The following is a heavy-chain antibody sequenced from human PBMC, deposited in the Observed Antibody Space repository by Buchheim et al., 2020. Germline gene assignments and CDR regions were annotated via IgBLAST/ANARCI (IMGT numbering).Heavy chain of an antibody. V-gene: IGHV3-33*01. CDR3: ARSKGLDNTGTNFDS. CDR1: GFTFSTYG. D-gene: IGHD1-1*01. CDR2: IWYDGSNE. Sequence: QVQLVESGGGVVQPGRSLRLSCVASGFTFSTYGMHWVRQIPGKGLEWVALIWYDGSNEKYAESVRGRFTISRDNSKNTLFLQMNSLRAEDTAVYYCARSKGLDNTGTNFDSWGQGTL. J-gene: IGHJ4*02.